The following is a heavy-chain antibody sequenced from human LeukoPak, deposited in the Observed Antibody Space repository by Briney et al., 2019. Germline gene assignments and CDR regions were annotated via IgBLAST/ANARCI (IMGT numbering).Heavy chain of an antibody. J-gene: IGHJ4*02. Sequence: PGGSLRLSCADSGFTFSNYAMSWVRQAPGKGLEWVATINQDGSDQYYVASVRGRFTISRDNAKNSLDLQMNSLRAEDTAVYYCARDYSSGRDFWGQGTLVTVSS. V-gene: IGHV3-7*04. CDR1: GFTFSNYA. CDR2: INQDGSDQ. D-gene: IGHD3-22*01. CDR3: ARDYSSGRDF.